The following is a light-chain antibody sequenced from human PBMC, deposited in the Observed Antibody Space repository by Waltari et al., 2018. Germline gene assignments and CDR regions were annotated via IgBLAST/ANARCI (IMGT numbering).Light chain of an antibody. V-gene: IGKV3-11*01. CDR2: DAS. CDR3: QQRTNWPPT. J-gene: IGKJ1*01. Sequence: EIVLTQSPATLSLSPGESATLSCRASQSVSSYLGWYQQKPGQAPRLLIYDASNRATCIPARFSGSGSGTDFTLTISSLEPEDFAVYYCQQRTNWPPTFGQGTKVEIK. CDR1: QSVSSY.